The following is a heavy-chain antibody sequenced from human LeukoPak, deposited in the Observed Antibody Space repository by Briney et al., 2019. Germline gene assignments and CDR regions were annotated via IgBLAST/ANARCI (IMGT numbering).Heavy chain of an antibody. V-gene: IGHV1-69*04. Sequence: ASVKVSCKASGGTFSSYAISWVRQAPGQGLEWMGRIIPILGIANYAQKFQGRVTITADKSTSTAYMELRSLRSDDTAVYYCARGSEVVPAAPGDYFDYWGQGTLVTVSS. J-gene: IGHJ4*02. CDR3: ARGSEVVPAAPGDYFDY. D-gene: IGHD2-2*01. CDR2: IIPILGIA. CDR1: GGTFSSYA.